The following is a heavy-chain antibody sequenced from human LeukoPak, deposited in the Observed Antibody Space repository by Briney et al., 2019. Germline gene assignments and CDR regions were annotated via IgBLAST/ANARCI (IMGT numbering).Heavy chain of an antibody. CDR1: GGSINDYY. V-gene: IGHV4-59*01. Sequence: KPSETLSLTCSISGGSINDYYWNWIRQPPGKGLEWIGYIYYSGSTTYNPSLKSRVTMSVDTSKNQFSLRLSSVTAADTAVYYCARGSWCSYTNCMLRPFDYWGQGSLVTVSS. CDR2: IYYSGST. CDR3: ARGSWCSYTNCMLRPFDY. D-gene: IGHD2-2*01. J-gene: IGHJ4*02.